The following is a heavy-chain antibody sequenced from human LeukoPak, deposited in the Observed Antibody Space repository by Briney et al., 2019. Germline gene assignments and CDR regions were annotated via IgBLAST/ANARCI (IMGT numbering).Heavy chain of an antibody. Sequence: PSETLSLTCTVSGGSISSSTYFWGRIRQPPGKGLEWIGTIYYSGSTYYNPSLKSRVTISVDTSKNQFSLKLSSVTAADTAVYYCAREGTVAGTPGDRVFGYWGQGTLVTVSS. V-gene: IGHV4-39*07. D-gene: IGHD6-19*01. CDR1: GGSISSSTYF. CDR2: IYYSGST. J-gene: IGHJ4*02. CDR3: AREGTVAGTPGDRVFGY.